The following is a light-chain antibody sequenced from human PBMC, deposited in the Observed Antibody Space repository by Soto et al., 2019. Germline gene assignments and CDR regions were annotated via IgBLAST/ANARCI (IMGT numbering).Light chain of an antibody. CDR1: SSDVGAFKY. V-gene: IGLV2-14*01. J-gene: IGLJ1*01. CDR2: DVS. Sequence: QSAVTQPASVSGYAGQAITISCTGTSSDVGAFKYVSWYQQHPGKAPKLMIYDVSNRPSGISNRFSGSKSGNTASLTISGLQAEDEADYYCGSYTSSSNYVFGTGTKVTVL. CDR3: GSYTSSSNYV.